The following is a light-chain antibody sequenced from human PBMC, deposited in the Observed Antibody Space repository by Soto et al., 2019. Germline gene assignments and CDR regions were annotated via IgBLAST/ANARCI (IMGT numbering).Light chain of an antibody. CDR1: QTISSY. V-gene: IGKV3-11*01. Sequence: EIVLSQAPATLFLSTSVRATLRRRASQTISSYLAWYQQKPGQAPRLLIYDASDRATGVPARFSGGGSGTDFTLTISSLEPEDFAVYYCQERTGWPLTCGGGNKGDIK. CDR2: DAS. CDR3: QERTGWPLT. J-gene: IGKJ4*01.